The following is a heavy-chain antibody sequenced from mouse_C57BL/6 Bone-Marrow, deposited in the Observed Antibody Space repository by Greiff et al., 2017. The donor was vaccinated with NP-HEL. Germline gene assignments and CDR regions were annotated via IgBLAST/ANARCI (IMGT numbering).Heavy chain of an antibody. J-gene: IGHJ3*01. CDR1: GYTFTSYG. D-gene: IGHD2-4*01. CDR2: IYPRSGNT. V-gene: IGHV1-81*01. CDR3: AYDYDGAWFAY. Sequence: VQLQESGAELARPGASVKLSCKASGYTFTSYGISWVKQRTGQGLEWIGEIYPRSGNTYYNEKFKGKATLTADKSSSTAYMELRSLTSEDSAVYFCAYDYDGAWFAYWGQGTLVTVSA.